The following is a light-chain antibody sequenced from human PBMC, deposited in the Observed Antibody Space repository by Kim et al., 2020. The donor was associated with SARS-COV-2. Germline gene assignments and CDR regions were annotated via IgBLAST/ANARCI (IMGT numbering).Light chain of an antibody. CDR3: QQAHSVPLT. J-gene: IGKJ4*01. CDR2: SVS. V-gene: IGKV1-39*01. CDR1: QAIADN. Sequence: ASVGDRVTSRCRASQAIADNLNWYQHKPGKAPKLLIHSVSTLQTGVPSRFTAGVSGTEFTLTINNLQREDFATYYCQQAHSVPLTFGAGTKVDIK.